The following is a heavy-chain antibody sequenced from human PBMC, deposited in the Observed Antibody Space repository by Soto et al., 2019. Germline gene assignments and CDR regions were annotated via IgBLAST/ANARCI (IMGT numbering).Heavy chain of an antibody. Sequence: GESLKISFQASGYNFTNYWIAWVSHMPGRGLEWMGLIFPRESDTRYNSSFEGQVTISSDRSIATAYLQWTSLKASDTAIYFCARLGSLLQPIDYWGQGTQVTVSS. V-gene: IGHV5-51*01. CDR1: GYNFTNYW. D-gene: IGHD4-4*01. J-gene: IGHJ4*02. CDR2: IFPRESDT. CDR3: ARLGSLLQPIDY.